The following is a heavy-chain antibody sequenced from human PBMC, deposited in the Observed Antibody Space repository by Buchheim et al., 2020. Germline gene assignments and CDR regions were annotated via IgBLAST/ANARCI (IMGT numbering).Heavy chain of an antibody. J-gene: IGHJ4*02. D-gene: IGHD3-10*01. CDR2: IKQDGSEK. Sequence: EVQLVESGGGLVQPGGSLRLSCAASGFTFRSYWMSWVRQAPGKGLEWVANIKQDGSEKYYVDSVKGRFTLSRDNAKHSLYLQMKSLRAEDTAVYYCASLAGSGSYYNPFDYWGQGTL. CDR1: GFTFRSYW. CDR3: ASLAGSGSYYNPFDY. V-gene: IGHV3-7*01.